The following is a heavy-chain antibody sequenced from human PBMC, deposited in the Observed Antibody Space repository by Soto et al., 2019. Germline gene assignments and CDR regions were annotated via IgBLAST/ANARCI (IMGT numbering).Heavy chain of an antibody. V-gene: IGHV3-23*01. CDR2: ITGSGAGS. J-gene: IGHJ5*02. CDR1: GFTFSSYA. D-gene: IGHD6-13*01. CDR3: AKAYSNSWPNDWFDP. Sequence: EVQLLESGGGWLQPGGSLRLSCAASGFTFSSYAMNWVRQAPGKGLEWVSGITGSGAGSYYSDSVKGRFTISRDNSKNTLYLQMNSLRAEDTAVYYCAKAYSNSWPNDWFDPWGHGTLVTVSS.